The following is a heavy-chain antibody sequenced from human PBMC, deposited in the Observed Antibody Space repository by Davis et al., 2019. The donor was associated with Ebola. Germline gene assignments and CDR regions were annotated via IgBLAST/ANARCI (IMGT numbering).Heavy chain of an antibody. D-gene: IGHD2-2*01. CDR1: GYTLTRYG. V-gene: IGHV1-18*04. CDR3: VRSNSCYGDY. CDR2: FSAYTGYT. Sequence: SVTVSCMASGYTLTRYGIHWVRQAPGKGLEWMGRFSAYTGYTNYAQSFQGRIAMTIDTSTNTLYMELRSLRSDDTAVYYCVRSNSCYGDYWGRGTLVTVSS. J-gene: IGHJ4*02.